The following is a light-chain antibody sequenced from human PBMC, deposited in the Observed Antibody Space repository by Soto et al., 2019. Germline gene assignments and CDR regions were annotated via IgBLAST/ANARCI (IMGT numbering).Light chain of an antibody. J-gene: IGKJ1*01. CDR1: QSVSSN. CDR2: GAS. Sequence: EIGMTQSPATLSVSPGERATLSCRASQSVSSNLAWYQQKPGQAPRLLIYGASTRATGIPARFSGSGSGTEFTLTISSLQSEDFAVYYCQQCNNLPLTFGQGTRVEIK. CDR3: QQCNNLPLT. V-gene: IGKV3-15*01.